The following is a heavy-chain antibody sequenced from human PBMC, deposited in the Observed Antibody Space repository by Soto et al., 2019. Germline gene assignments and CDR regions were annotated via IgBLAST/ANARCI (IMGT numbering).Heavy chain of an antibody. D-gene: IGHD3-22*01. CDR3: AKGPVVVSRDDDAFDI. V-gene: IGHV3-23*01. J-gene: IGHJ3*02. CDR1: GFTFSSYA. CDR2: ISGSGGST. Sequence: GGSLRLSCAASGFTFSSYAMSWVRQAPGKGLEWVSAISGSGGSTYYADSVKGRFTISRDNSKNTLYLQMNSLRAEDTAVYYCAKGPVVVSRDDDAFDIWGQGTMVTVSS.